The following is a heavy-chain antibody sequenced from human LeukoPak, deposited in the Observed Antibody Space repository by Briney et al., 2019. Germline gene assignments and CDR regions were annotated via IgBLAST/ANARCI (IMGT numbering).Heavy chain of an antibody. Sequence: PGGSLRLSCAASGFTFSDYAKTWVRQAPGKGLEWVSAISGSGESTYYADSVEGRFTISRDNSKNTLHLQMNSLRVEDTALYYCAKRHDILGGKYYFDYWGQGALVTVSS. D-gene: IGHD3-16*01. V-gene: IGHV3-23*01. CDR2: ISGSGEST. CDR1: GFTFSDYA. J-gene: IGHJ4*02. CDR3: AKRHDILGGKYYFDY.